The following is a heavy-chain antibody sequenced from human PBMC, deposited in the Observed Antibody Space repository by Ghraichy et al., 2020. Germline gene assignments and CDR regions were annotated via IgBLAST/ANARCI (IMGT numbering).Heavy chain of an antibody. CDR3: ARGPPGEWLRLPTFDY. Sequence: SETLSLTCAVYGGSFSGYYWSWIRQPPGKGLEWIGEINHSGSTNYNPSLKSRVTISVDTSKNQFSLKLSSVTAADTAVYYCARGPPGEWLRLPTFDYWGQGTLVAVSS. D-gene: IGHD5-12*01. CDR1: GGSFSGYY. J-gene: IGHJ4*02. CDR2: INHSGST. V-gene: IGHV4-34*01.